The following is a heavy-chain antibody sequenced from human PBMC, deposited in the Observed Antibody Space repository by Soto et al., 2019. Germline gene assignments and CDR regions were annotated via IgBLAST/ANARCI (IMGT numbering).Heavy chain of an antibody. Sequence: QVQLVQSGAEVKESGASVKVSCKASGYTFTSYDINWVRQATGQGLEWMGWMNPSSGNTGYAQKFQGRVSMTRTTSISTVYMELSSLRSEDTAVYYCTRANGHATSWGQGTLVTVPS. CDR1: GYTFTSYD. CDR2: MNPSSGNT. V-gene: IGHV1-8*01. D-gene: IGHD5-12*01. J-gene: IGHJ5*02. CDR3: TRANGHATS.